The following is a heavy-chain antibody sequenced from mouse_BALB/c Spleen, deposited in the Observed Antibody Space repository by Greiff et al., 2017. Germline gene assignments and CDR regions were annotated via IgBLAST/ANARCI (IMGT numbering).Heavy chain of an antibody. V-gene: IGHV2-6-4*01. D-gene: IGHD1-1*01. J-gene: IGHJ3*01. CDR3: ASYYYGSRGFDY. CDR2: IWGGGST. CDR1: GFSLSRYS. Sequence: VKLMESGPGLVAPSQSLSITCTVSGFSLSRYSVHWVRQPPGKGLEWLGMIWGGGSTDYNTALKSRLSISKDNTKSQVFLKMNSMQTDDTAMYYCASYYYGSRGFDYWGQGTMVTVSA.